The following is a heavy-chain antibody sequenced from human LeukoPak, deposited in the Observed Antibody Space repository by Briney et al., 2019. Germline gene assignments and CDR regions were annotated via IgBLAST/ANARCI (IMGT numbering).Heavy chain of an antibody. Sequence: MTSCHGAGCSFTSYWIGWVRQMPATGVEWMGIIYPGDSDTRYRPSFPGQVTISADKSISTAYLQWSSLKASDTAMYYCARTGRLDNFDYWGQGTLVTVSS. CDR1: GCSFTSYW. J-gene: IGHJ4*02. CDR2: IYPGDSDT. CDR3: ARTGRLDNFDY. D-gene: IGHD1-1*01. V-gene: IGHV5-51*01.